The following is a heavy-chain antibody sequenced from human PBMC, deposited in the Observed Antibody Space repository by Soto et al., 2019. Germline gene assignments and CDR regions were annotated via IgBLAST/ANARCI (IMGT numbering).Heavy chain of an antibody. V-gene: IGHV4-34*01. CDR1: GGSFSGYY. D-gene: IGHD5-18*01. CDR3: ARGGRRGYSSGINDY. CDR2: INHSGST. Sequence: SETLSLTCAVYGGSFSGYYWSWIRHPPGKGLEWIGEINHSGSTNYNPSLKSRVTISVDTSKNQFSLKLSSVTAADTAVYYCARGGRRGYSSGINDYWGQGTLVTVSS. J-gene: IGHJ4*02.